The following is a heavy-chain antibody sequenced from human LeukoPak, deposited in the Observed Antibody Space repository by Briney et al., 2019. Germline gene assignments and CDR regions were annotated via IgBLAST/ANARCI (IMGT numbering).Heavy chain of an antibody. CDR3: ARDLAGAAYYYALGGLEY. D-gene: IGHD3-10*01. CDR1: GFTFSSYA. Sequence: GGSLRLSCAASGFTFSSYAMHWVRQAPGKGLEGGAVISYDGSNKYYADSVKGRFTISRDNSKNTLYLQMNSLRAEDTAVFYCARDLAGAAYYYALGGLEYWGQGNLVTVSS. V-gene: IGHV3-30*04. J-gene: IGHJ1*01. CDR2: ISYDGSNK.